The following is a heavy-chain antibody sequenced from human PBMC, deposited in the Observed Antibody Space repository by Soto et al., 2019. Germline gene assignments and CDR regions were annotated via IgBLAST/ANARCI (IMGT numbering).Heavy chain of an antibody. CDR2: ISNIGST. CDR1: GGSISSYY. CDR3: ARHLTYGGPDFEY. D-gene: IGHD4-17*01. Sequence: QVQLQESGPGLVKPSETLSLTCTVSGGSISSYYWSWIRQPPGKGLEWIGYISNIGSTDYNPSLKRRVTISVDTSNNQFSLKLISVTAADTAIYYCARHLTYGGPDFEYWGQGTPVTVSS. J-gene: IGHJ4*02. V-gene: IGHV4-59*08.